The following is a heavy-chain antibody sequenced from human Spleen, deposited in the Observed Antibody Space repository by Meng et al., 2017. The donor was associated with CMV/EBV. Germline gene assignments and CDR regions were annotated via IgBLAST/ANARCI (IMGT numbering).Heavy chain of an antibody. V-gene: IGHV3-23*01. Sequence: GGSLRLSCAASGFTFSSYAMSWVRQAPGKGLEWASAISGSGGSTYYADSVKGRFTISRDNSKNTLYLQMNSLRAEDTAVYYCAKESSYCSSTSCYGPFFDYWGQGTLVTVSS. CDR2: ISGSGGST. CDR3: AKESSYCSSTSCYGPFFDY. J-gene: IGHJ4*02. D-gene: IGHD2-2*01. CDR1: GFTFSSYA.